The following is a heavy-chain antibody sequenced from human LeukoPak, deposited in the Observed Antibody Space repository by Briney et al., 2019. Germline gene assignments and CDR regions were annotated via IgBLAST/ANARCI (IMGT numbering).Heavy chain of an antibody. V-gene: IGHV4-59*01. CDR1: GGSISSYY. CDR2: IYYSGST. Sequence: SETLSLTCTVSGGSISSYYWSWIRQPPGKGLEWIGYIYYSGSTNYNPSLKSRVTISVDTSKNQFSLKLSSVTAADTAVYYCAGSYAYYYYYYMDVWGKGTTVTISS. D-gene: IGHD3-16*01. CDR3: AGSYAYYYYYYMDV. J-gene: IGHJ6*03.